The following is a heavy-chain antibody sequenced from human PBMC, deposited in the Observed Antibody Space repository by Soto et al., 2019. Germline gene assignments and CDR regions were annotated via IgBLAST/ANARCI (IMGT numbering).Heavy chain of an antibody. V-gene: IGHV3-21*01. D-gene: IGHD1-26*01. J-gene: IGHJ4*02. CDR3: AGSSDDGRDN. Sequence: EVQLVESGGGLVKPGGSLRLCCAASGFSLSDYSMNWIRQAPGKGLEWVASISSSSSFIHYAESMKGRFTISRDNAKNSLYLQMNSLSAEDTAVYYCAGSSDDGRDNWGQGTLVTVSS. CDR2: ISSSSSFI. CDR1: GFSLSDYS.